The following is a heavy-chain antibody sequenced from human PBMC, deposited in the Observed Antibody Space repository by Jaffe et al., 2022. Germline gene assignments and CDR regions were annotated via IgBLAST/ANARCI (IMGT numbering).Heavy chain of an antibody. Sequence: EVQLVQSGAEVKKPGESLKISCKGSGYSFTSYWIGWVRQMPGKGLEWMGIIYPGDSDTRYSPSFQGQVTISADKSISTAYLQWSSLKASDTAMYYCVSGGGAPPYYDTEGLWYYYYMDVWGKGTTVTVSS. D-gene: IGHD3-22*01. V-gene: IGHV5-51*03. CDR3: VSGGGAPPYYDTEGLWYYYYMDV. J-gene: IGHJ6*03. CDR2: IYPGDSDT. CDR1: GYSFTSYW.